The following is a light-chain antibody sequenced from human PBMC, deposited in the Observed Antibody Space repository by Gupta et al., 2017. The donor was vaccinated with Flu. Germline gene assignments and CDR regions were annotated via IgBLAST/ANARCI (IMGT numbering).Light chain of an antibody. V-gene: IGLV2-14*01. CDR2: EVS. Sequence: QSALTQPASVSGSPGQSITISCTGTSIDVGGYNNVSWYQQHPGKATQLMIYEVSNRPSGFSNRFSGSKSGNTASLTISGLQAEDETDFFCSSYTSSSTLDVFGTGTKVTV. CDR1: SIDVGGYNN. J-gene: IGLJ1*01. CDR3: SSYTSSSTLDV.